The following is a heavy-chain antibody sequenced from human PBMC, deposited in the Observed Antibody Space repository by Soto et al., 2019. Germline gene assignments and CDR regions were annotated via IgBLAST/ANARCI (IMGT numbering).Heavy chain of an antibody. CDR3: ARVGTERQLVHQYYYYYGMDV. CDR2: ISYDGSNK. J-gene: IGHJ6*02. V-gene: IGHV3-30-3*01. CDR1: GFTFSSYA. D-gene: IGHD6-13*01. Sequence: GGSLRLSCAASGFTFSSYAMHWVRQAPGKGLEWVAVISYDGSNKYYADSVKGRFTISRDNSKNTLYLQMNSLRAEDTAVYYCARVGTERQLVHQYYYYYGMDVWGQGTTVTVSS.